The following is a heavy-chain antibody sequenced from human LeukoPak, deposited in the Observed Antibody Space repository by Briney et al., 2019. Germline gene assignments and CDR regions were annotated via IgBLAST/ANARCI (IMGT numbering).Heavy chain of an antibody. V-gene: IGHV4-61*02. J-gene: IGHJ1*01. CDR3: ARGDCGGDCYTEYFQH. CDR2: IYTSGST. Sequence: SQTLSLTCTVSGGSISSGSYYWSWIRQPAGKGLECIGRIYTSGSTNYNPSLKSRVTISLDTSKNQFSLKLSSVTAADTAVYYCARGDCGGDCYTEYFQHWGQGTLVTVSS. D-gene: IGHD2-21*02. CDR1: GGSISSGSYY.